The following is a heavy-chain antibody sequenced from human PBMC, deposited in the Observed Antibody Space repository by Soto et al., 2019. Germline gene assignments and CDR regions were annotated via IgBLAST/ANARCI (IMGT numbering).Heavy chain of an antibody. CDR1: GFTLSSYA. CDR3: AKADCSSTSCYAFDI. CDR2: ISGSGGST. Sequence: GGSLRLSCAASGFTLSSYAMSWVRQAPGKGLEWVTAISGSGGSTYYADSVKGRFTISRDNSKNTLYLQMNSLRAEDTAVYYCAKADCSSTSCYAFDIWGQGTMVTVSS. J-gene: IGHJ3*02. V-gene: IGHV3-23*01. D-gene: IGHD2-2*01.